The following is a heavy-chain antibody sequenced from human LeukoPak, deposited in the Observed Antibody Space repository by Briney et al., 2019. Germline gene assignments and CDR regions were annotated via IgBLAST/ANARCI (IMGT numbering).Heavy chain of an antibody. CDR1: GFTFSNYW. D-gene: IGHD2-2*01. CDR2: IRQDGSEK. CDR3: AGGYCSSTSCYAGNNWFDP. Sequence: GGSLRLSCAASGFTFSNYWMTWVRQAPGKGLEWVANIRQDGSEKYYVDSVKGRFTISRDTAKNSLYLQMNSMRAEDTAVYYCAGGYCSSTSCYAGNNWFDPWGQGTLVTVSS. J-gene: IGHJ5*02. V-gene: IGHV3-7*01.